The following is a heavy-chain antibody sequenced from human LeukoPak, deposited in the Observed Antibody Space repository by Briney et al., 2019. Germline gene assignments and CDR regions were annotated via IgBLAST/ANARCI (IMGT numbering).Heavy chain of an antibody. J-gene: IGHJ4*02. D-gene: IGHD1-26*01. CDR3: ARAGWELLPLHSYYFDY. CDR1: GDSVSSNSAA. Sequence: SQTLSLTCAISGDSVSSNSAAWNWIRQSPSGGLEWLGRTYYRSKWYNDYAVSVKSRITINPDTSKNQFSLQLNSVTPEDTAVYYCARAGWELLPLHSYYFDYWGQGTLVTVSS. CDR2: TYYRSKWYN. V-gene: IGHV6-1*01.